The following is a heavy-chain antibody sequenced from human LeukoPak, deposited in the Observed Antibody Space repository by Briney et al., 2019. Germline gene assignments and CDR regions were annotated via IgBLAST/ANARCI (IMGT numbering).Heavy chain of an antibody. CDR2: ISSSSSYI. CDR3: ARERSYYGSGSYYENY. Sequence: SGGSLGLSCAASGFTFSSYSMNWVRQAPGKGLEWVSSISSSSSYIYHADSVKGRFTISRDNAKNSLYLQMNSMRAEDTAVYYCARERSYYGSGSYYENYWGQGTLVTVSS. V-gene: IGHV3-21*01. CDR1: GFTFSSYS. J-gene: IGHJ4*02. D-gene: IGHD3-10*01.